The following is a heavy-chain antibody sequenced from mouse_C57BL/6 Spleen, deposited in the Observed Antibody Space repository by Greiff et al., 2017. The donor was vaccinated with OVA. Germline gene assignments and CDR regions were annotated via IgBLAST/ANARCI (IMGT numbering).Heavy chain of an antibody. CDR2: ISSGGSYT. J-gene: IGHJ1*03. CDR1: GFTFSSYG. V-gene: IGHV5-6*01. CDR3: ARSSTYGSSLYWYFDV. D-gene: IGHD1-1*01. Sequence: EVKLQESGGDLVKPGGSLKLSCAASGFTFSSYGMSWVRQTPDKRLEWVATISSGGSYTYYPDSVKGRFTISRDNAKNTLYLQMSSLKSEDTAMYYCARSSTYGSSLYWYFDVWGTGTTVTVSS.